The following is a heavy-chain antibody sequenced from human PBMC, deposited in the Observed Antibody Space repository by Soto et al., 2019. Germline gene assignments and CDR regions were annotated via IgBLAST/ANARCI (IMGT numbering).Heavy chain of an antibody. Sequence: GGSLRLSCAASGFTFSSYSMNWVRQAPGKGLEWVSYISSSSSTIYYADSVKGRFTISRDNAKNSLYLQMNSLRDEDTAVYYCARPEYSSSSYGMDVWGQGTKVSVSS. CDR1: GFTFSSYS. J-gene: IGHJ6*02. CDR3: ARPEYSSSSYGMDV. D-gene: IGHD6-6*01. V-gene: IGHV3-48*02. CDR2: ISSSSSTI.